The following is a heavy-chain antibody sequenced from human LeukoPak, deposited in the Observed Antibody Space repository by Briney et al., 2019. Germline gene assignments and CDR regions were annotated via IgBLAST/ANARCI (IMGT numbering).Heavy chain of an antibody. CDR2: IYYSGST. Sequence: TLSLTCTVSGGSTSSGGYYWSWIRQHPGKGLEWIGYIYYSGSTYYNPSLKSRVTISVDTSKNQFSLKLSSVTAADTAVYYCARATMITFGGVTMRPFDYWGQGTLVTVSS. V-gene: IGHV4-31*03. D-gene: IGHD3-16*01. CDR3: ARATMITFGGVTMRPFDY. CDR1: GGSTSSGGYY. J-gene: IGHJ4*02.